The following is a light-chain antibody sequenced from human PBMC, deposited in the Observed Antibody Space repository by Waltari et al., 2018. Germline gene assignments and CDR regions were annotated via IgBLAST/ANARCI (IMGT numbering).Light chain of an antibody. CDR2: KNR. J-gene: IGLJ2*01. CDR3: ATWDDSLSGVV. Sequence: QSLLTQSPSMSGTHGQRVIISCSGSSAHIGNYYVYWYQDCPGMAPKLVMFKNRQLPSVVPDRFPGSSYGPSASRAISGLRCEDEADYYCATWDDSLSGVVFSGGTRLTVL. CDR1: SAHIGNYY. V-gene: IGLV1-47*01.